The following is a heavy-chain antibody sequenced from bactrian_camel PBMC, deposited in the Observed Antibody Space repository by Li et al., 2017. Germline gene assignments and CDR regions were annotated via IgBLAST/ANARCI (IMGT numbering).Heavy chain of an antibody. CDR3: ASDGVLVGFTD. D-gene: IGHD5*01. J-gene: IGHJ4*01. CDR1: GFTFSTYS. V-gene: IGHV3S53*01. CDR2: LDHGGIT. Sequence: HVQLVESGGGSVQAGGSLRLSCGASGFTFSTYSMAWFRQSPGKEREGIAALDHGGITAYAPSAKGRFTISQDNAENTVSLQMNSLKDDDTALYYCASDGVLVGFTDWGQGTQVTVS.